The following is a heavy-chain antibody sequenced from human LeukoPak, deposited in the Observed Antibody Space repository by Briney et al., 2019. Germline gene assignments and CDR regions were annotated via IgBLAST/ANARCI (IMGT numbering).Heavy chain of an antibody. CDR1: GGSISSYY. CDR2: IYYSGST. CDR3: ARDIGSSGWPYFDY. D-gene: IGHD6-19*01. J-gene: IGHJ4*02. Sequence: SETLSLTCTVSGGSISSYYWSWIRQPPGKGPEWLGYIYYSGSTNYNPSLKSRVTISVDTSKNQFSLKLSSVTAADTAVYYCARDIGSSGWPYFDYWGQGTLVTVSS. V-gene: IGHV4-59*01.